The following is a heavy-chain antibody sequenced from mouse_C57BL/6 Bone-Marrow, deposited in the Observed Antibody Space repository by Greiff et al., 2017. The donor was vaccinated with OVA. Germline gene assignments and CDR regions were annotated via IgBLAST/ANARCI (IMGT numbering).Heavy chain of an antibody. V-gene: IGHV14-4*01. CDR3: TGGYYGFAY. D-gene: IGHD2-3*01. J-gene: IGHJ3*01. CDR2: IDPENGDT. Sequence: EVKLMESGAELVRPGASVKLSCTASGFNIKDDYMHWVKQRPEQGLEWIGWIDPENGDTEYASKFQGKATITADTSSNTAYLQLSSLTSEDTAVYYCTGGYYGFAYWGQGTLVTVSA. CDR1: GFNIKDDY.